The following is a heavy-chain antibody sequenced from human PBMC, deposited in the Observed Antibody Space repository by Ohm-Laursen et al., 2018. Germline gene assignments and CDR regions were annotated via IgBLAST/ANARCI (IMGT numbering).Heavy chain of an antibody. V-gene: IGHV3-7*01. J-gene: IGHJ4*02. CDR3: ARDRAMIGT. CDR1: GFTFDDYA. D-gene: IGHD3-10*02. CDR2: IKQDGSET. Sequence: SLRLSCSASGFTFDDYAMHWVRQAPGKGLEWVANIKQDGSETHYVDSAKGRFTISRENAKNSLYLQMNSLRAEDTAVYYCARDRAMIGTWGQGSLVTVSS.